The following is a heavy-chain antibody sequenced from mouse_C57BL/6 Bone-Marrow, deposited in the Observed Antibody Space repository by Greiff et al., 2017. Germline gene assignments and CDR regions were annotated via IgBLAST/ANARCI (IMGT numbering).Heavy chain of an antibody. D-gene: IGHD4-1*01. Sequence: QVHVKQSGAELARPGASVQLSCKASGYPFTSYGISWVKQRPGQGLEWIGEIYPRSGNTYYTEKFKGKATLTADKASSTAYMELRSLTAEDAADYFCARINWGDFDYWGQGTTLTVSS. CDR3: ARINWGDFDY. CDR1: GYPFTSYG. V-gene: IGHV1-81*01. CDR2: IYPRSGNT. J-gene: IGHJ2*01.